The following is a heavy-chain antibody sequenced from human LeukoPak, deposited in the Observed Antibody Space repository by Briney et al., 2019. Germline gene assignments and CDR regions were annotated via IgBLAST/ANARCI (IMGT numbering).Heavy chain of an antibody. Sequence: PSETLSLTCTVSGGSISSGGYSWSWIRQHPGKGLEWIGYIYYSGSTYYNPPLKSRVTISVDTSENQFSLKLSSVTAADTAVYYCARIHCSGGSCYVPDPWGQGTLVTVSS. CDR2: IYYSGST. CDR3: ARIHCSGGSCYVPDP. D-gene: IGHD2-15*01. CDR1: GGSISSGGYS. J-gene: IGHJ5*02. V-gene: IGHV4-31*03.